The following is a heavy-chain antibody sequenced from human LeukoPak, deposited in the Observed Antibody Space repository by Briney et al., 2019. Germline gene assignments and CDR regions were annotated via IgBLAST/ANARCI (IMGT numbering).Heavy chain of an antibody. CDR3: ARGYYDSSGYYNDALDI. V-gene: IGHV1-2*02. J-gene: IGHJ3*02. CDR2: INPNSGGT. Sequence: GASVKVSCTASGYTFTGYYMHWVRQAPGQGLEWMGWINPNSGGTNYAQKFQGRVTMTRDTSISTAYMELSRLRSDDTAVYYCARGYYDSSGYYNDALDIWGQGTMVTVSS. D-gene: IGHD3-22*01. CDR1: GYTFTGYY.